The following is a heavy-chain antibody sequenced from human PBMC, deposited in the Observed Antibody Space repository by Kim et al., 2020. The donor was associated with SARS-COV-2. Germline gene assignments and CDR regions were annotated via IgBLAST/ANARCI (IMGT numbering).Heavy chain of an antibody. V-gene: IGHV4-39*02. Sequence: YSHPYHKRRVTISVDTSKNQLSLKPGSVTAEDTAVYYCARERTGPGGMDVWGQGTTVTVSS. CDR3: ARERTGPGGMDV. D-gene: IGHD1-1*01. J-gene: IGHJ6*02.